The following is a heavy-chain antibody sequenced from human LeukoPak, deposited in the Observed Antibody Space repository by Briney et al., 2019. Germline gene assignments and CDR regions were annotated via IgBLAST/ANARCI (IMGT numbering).Heavy chain of an antibody. V-gene: IGHV3-11*01. CDR3: ARVNRYSGYDFDY. D-gene: IGHD5-12*01. J-gene: IGHJ4*02. Sequence: GGSLRLSCAASGFTFSDYYMSWIRQAPGKGLEWVSYISSSGSTIYYADFVKGRFTISRDNAKNSLYLQMNSLRAEDTAVYYCARVNRYSGYDFDYWGQGTLVTVSS. CDR1: GFTFSDYY. CDR2: ISSSGSTI.